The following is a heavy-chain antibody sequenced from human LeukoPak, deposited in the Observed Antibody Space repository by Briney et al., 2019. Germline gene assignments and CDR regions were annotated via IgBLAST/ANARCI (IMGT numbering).Heavy chain of an antibody. D-gene: IGHD5-18*01. CDR1: GYTFTSYD. J-gene: IGHJ3*02. Sequence: GASVKVSCKASGYTFTSYDINWVRQATGQGLEWMGWMNPNSGNTGYAQKFQGRVTITRNTSISTAYMELSSLRSEDTAVYYCAADKGSGYSYGDAFDIWGQGTMVTVSS. V-gene: IGHV1-8*03. CDR3: AADKGSGYSYGDAFDI. CDR2: MNPNSGNT.